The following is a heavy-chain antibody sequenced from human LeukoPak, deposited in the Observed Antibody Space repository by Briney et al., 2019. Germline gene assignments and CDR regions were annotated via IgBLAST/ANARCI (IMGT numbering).Heavy chain of an antibody. Sequence: PGGSLRLSCAASGFTFSSNHMSWVRQAPGKGLEWVSVIYSGGSTDYADSATGRFTISRDNSKNTLYLQMNSLRAEDTAVYHCARGPAGYNWGQGTLVTVSS. V-gene: IGHV3-53*01. CDR1: GFTFSSNH. D-gene: IGHD1-1*01. CDR3: ARGPAGYN. J-gene: IGHJ4*02. CDR2: IYSGGST.